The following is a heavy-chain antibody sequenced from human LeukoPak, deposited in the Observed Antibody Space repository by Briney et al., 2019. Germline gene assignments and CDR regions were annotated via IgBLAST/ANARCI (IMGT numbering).Heavy chain of an antibody. J-gene: IGHJ3*02. Sequence: GGSLRLSCAASGFTFSSYAMGWVRQAPGKGLEWVSAISGSGGSTYYADSVKGRFTISRDNSKNTLYLQMNSLRAEDTAVYYCAKDSLKYYYDSSGYHHDAFDIWGQGTMVTVSS. V-gene: IGHV3-23*01. D-gene: IGHD3-22*01. CDR3: AKDSLKYYYDSSGYHHDAFDI. CDR1: GFTFSSYA. CDR2: ISGSGGST.